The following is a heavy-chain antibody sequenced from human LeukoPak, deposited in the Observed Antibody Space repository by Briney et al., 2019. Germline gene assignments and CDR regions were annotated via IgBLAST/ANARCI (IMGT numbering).Heavy chain of an antibody. CDR3: ANIQLRQQQLVHHFDY. J-gene: IGHJ4*02. Sequence: SVKVSCKASGGTFSSYAISWVRQAPGQGLEWMGRIIPILGIANYAQKFQGRVTITADKSTSTAYMELSSLRSEDMAVYYCANIQLRQQQLVHHFDYWGQGTLITVSS. V-gene: IGHV1-69*04. D-gene: IGHD6-13*01. CDR2: IIPILGIA. CDR1: GGTFSSYA.